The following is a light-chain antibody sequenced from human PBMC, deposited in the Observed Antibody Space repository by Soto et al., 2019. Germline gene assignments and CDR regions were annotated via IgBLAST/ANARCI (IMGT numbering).Light chain of an antibody. V-gene: IGKV3-15*01. CDR2: GAS. Sequence: EIVMTQSPATLSVSRGERATLSCRANQAISSNLAWYQQKPGQAPRLLIYGASTMATGIPARFSGSGAGTTLTPLTSSIQYPDFAAYYCQHHNNWLGTFGGGTKVDIK. CDR1: QAISSN. CDR3: QHHNNWLGT. J-gene: IGKJ4*02.